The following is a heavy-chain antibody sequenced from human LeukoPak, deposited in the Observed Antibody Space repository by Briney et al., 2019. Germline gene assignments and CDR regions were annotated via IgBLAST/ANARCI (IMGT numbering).Heavy chain of an antibody. Sequence: PSETLSLTCTVSGGSISSCSYYWGWIRQPPGKGLEWIGSIYYSGSTYYNPSLKSRVTISVDTSKNQFSLKLSSVTAADTAVYYCGRGIGGYDYGHGYYYYFMDVWGKGTTVTVSS. CDR3: GRGIGGYDYGHGYYYYFMDV. CDR1: GGSISSCSYY. J-gene: IGHJ6*03. CDR2: IYYSGST. V-gene: IGHV4-39*01. D-gene: IGHD5-12*01.